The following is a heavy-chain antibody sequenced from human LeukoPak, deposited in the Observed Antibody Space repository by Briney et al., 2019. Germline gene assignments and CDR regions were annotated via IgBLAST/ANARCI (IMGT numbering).Heavy chain of an antibody. Sequence: SVKVSCKASGGTFSSYAISWVRQAPGQGLEWMGRIIPIFGTANYAQKFQGRVTITADESTSTAYMELSSLRSEDTAVYYCARTEEQLHYYCYMDVWGKGTTVTVSS. D-gene: IGHD6-13*01. CDR1: GGTFSSYA. J-gene: IGHJ6*03. CDR3: ARTEEQLHYYCYMDV. V-gene: IGHV1-69*13. CDR2: IIPIFGTA.